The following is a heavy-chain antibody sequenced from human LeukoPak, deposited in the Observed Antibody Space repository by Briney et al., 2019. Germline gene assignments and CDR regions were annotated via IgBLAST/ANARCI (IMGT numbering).Heavy chain of an antibody. J-gene: IGHJ4*02. CDR1: RFTLSNYW. V-gene: IGHV3-7*01. Sequence: GGSLRLSRAAARFTLSNYWMSWVRQAAGKVLEWVANIKQDGSETYYVDSVKGRFTISRDNAKNSLSLQMNSLRADDTAAYYCARQRGSGCLDYWGQGTLVTVSS. D-gene: IGHD6-19*01. CDR3: ARQRGSGCLDY. CDR2: IKQDGSET.